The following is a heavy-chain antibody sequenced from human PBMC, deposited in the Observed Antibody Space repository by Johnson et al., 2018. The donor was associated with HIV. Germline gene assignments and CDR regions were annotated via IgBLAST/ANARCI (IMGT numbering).Heavy chain of an antibody. CDR2: IYSGGST. D-gene: IGHD3-22*01. V-gene: IGHV3-66*01. CDR3: ARGTPGDYDSSGYYRGSEAFDI. J-gene: IGHJ3*02. Sequence: VQLVESGGGLVQPGRSLRLSCAASGFTVSSNYMSWVRQAPGKGLEWVSVIYSGGSTYYADSVKGRFTISRDNSKNTLYLQMNSLRAEDTAVYYCARGTPGDYDSSGYYRGSEAFDIWGQGTMVTVSS. CDR1: GFTVSSNY.